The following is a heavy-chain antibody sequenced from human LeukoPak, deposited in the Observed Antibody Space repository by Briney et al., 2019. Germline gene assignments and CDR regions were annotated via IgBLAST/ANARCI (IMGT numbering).Heavy chain of an antibody. CDR2: IIPIFGTA. Sequence: SVKVSCKASGGTFSSYAISWVRQAPGQGLEWMGGIIPIFGTANYAQKSQGRVTITTDESTSTAYMELSSLRSEDTAVYYCARVILDYYYYYYMDVWGKGTTVTVSS. V-gene: IGHV1-69*05. J-gene: IGHJ6*03. CDR1: GGTFSSYA. CDR3: ARVILDYYYYYYMDV.